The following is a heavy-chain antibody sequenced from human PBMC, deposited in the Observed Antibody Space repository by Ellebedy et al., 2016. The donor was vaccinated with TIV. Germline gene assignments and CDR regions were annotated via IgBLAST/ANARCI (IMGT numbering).Heavy chain of an antibody. CDR1: GFSFDIYS. CDR3: ARDEMPPPIAAAGDYYYYGMDV. V-gene: IGHV3-33*08. D-gene: IGHD6-13*01. CDR2: IWYDGSNK. Sequence: GESLKISCEASGFSFDIYSMHWVRQAPGKGLEWVAVIWYDGSNKYYADSVKGRFTISRDNSKNTLYLQMNSLRAEDTAVYYCARDEMPPPIAAAGDYYYYGMDVWGQGTTVTVSS. J-gene: IGHJ6*02.